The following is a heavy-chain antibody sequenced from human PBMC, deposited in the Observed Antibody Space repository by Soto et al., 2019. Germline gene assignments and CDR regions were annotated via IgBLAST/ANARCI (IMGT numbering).Heavy chain of an antibody. CDR2: LSGSGGST. CDR3: TKNIGASGTNYYGMDV. D-gene: IGHD6-13*01. J-gene: IGHJ6*02. CDR1: GLTFSSYA. V-gene: IGHV3-23*01. Sequence: EVQLLESGGGLVQPGGSLRLSCAASGLTFSSYARNWVPQAPGKGLEWVSTLSGSGGSTYYADSVKGRFTISRDNSKNTLYLQMNSLRAEDTAVYSCTKNIGASGTNYYGMDVWGQGTTVTVSS.